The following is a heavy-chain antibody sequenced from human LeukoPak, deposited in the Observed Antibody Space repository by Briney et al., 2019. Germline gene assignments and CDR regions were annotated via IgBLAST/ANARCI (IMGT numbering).Heavy chain of an antibody. CDR1: GGSISSYY. CDR3: ARVVDTAVVTFGMYV. D-gene: IGHD5-18*01. V-gene: IGHV4-59*12. Sequence: SETLSLTCTVSGGSISSYYWSWVRQPPGKGLEWIGHIYNSGSTNYNPSLKSRVTISVDTSKNQFSLKLSSVTAADTAVYYCARVVDTAVVTFGMYVWGQGTTVTVS. CDR2: IYNSGST. J-gene: IGHJ6*02.